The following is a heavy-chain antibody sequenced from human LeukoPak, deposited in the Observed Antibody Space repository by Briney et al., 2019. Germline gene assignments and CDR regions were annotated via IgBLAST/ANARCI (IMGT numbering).Heavy chain of an antibody. J-gene: IGHJ3*02. D-gene: IGHD2-21*02. V-gene: IGHV4-34*01. CDR3: ARAVLAYCGGDCYSFAFDI. Sequence: SETLSLTYAVYGGSFSGYYWSWIRQPPGKGLEWSGEINHRGSTNYNPSLKSRVTISVDTSKNQFSVKLSSVSGADTAVYYCARAVLAYCGGDCYSFAFDIWGQGTMVTVSS. CDR1: GGSFSGYY. CDR2: INHRGST.